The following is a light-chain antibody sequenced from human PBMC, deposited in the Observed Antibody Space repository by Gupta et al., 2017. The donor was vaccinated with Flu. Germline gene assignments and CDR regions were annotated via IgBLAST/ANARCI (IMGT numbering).Light chain of an antibody. CDR3: KQGKHCPWT. Sequence: EVMMTQSPVSLPVTLGQPASICCSSSQSRRHSDGITYLIWFQQRPGQSPRLLIYKVSTRDSGVPERFSGSGSGADFTLTISRVEAEDFGIYYCKQGKHCPWTFGQGTKVEIK. V-gene: IGKV2-30*02. J-gene: IGKJ1*01. CDR1: QSRRHSDGITY. CDR2: KVS.